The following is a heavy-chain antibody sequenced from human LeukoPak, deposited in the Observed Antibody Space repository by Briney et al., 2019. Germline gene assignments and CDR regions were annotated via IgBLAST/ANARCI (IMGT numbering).Heavy chain of an antibody. V-gene: IGHV3-23*01. CDR1: GFTFSSYA. J-gene: IGHJ4*02. D-gene: IGHD5-18*01. CDR3: AKSPVGIIQLWSYYFDY. CDR2: ISGSGGST. Sequence: LLGESLKISCAASGFTFSSYAMSWVRQAPGKGLEWVSAISGSGGSTYYADSVKGRFTISRDNSKNTLYLQMNSLRAEDTAVYYCAKSPVGIIQLWSYYFDYWGQGTLVTVSS.